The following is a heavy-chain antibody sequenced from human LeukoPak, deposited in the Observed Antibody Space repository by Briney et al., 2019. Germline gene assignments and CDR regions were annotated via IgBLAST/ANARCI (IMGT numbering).Heavy chain of an antibody. CDR3: ARSARVFVS. J-gene: IGHJ4*02. CDR2: IYINWDT. CDR1: GASISSHY. D-gene: IGHD3-10*01. Sequence: SETLSLTCTVSGASISSHYWSWIRQAPGKGLECIGYIYINWDTNYNPSLKSRATLSLDTSKNQFSLRLTSVTAADTAVYYCARSARVFVSWGPGTLVTVSS. V-gene: IGHV4-4*09.